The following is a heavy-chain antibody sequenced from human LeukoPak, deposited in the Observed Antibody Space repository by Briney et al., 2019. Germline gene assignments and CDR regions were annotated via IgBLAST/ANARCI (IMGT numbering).Heavy chain of an antibody. CDR1: GDSISSHY. J-gene: IGHJ6*03. CDR3: AGTAATLVDYYYYYMDV. Sequence: SETLSLTCTVSGDSISSHYWSWIRQPPGKGLEWIGYIYYSGSTNYHPSLKSRVTISVDTSKNQFSLKLSSVTAADTAVYYCAGTAATLVDYYYYYMDVWGKGTTVTVCS. CDR2: IYYSGST. D-gene: IGHD6-13*01. V-gene: IGHV4-59*11.